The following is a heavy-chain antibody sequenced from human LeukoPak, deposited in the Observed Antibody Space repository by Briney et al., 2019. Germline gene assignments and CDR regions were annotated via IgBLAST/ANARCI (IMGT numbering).Heavy chain of an antibody. D-gene: IGHD6-13*01. CDR2: ISWNSGSI. Sequence: GGSLRLSCAASGFTFDDYAMHWVRQAPGKGLEWVSGISWNSGSIGYADSVKGRFTISRDNAKNSLCLQMNSLRAEDTALYYCAKDITPYSSSWLFDYWGQGTLVTVSS. V-gene: IGHV3-9*01. CDR3: AKDITPYSSSWLFDY. J-gene: IGHJ4*02. CDR1: GFTFDDYA.